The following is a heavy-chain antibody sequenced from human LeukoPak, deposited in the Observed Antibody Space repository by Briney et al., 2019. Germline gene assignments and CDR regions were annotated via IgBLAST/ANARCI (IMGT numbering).Heavy chain of an antibody. CDR2: ISYDGSNK. Sequence: GSLRLSCAASGFTFSSYAMHWVRQAPGKGLEWVAVISYDGSNKYYADSVKGRFTISRDNSKNTLYLQMNSLRAEDTAVYYCAREVRSYYCFDYWGQGTLVTVSS. J-gene: IGHJ4*02. D-gene: IGHD1-26*01. CDR1: GFTFSSYA. V-gene: IGHV3-30-3*01. CDR3: AREVRSYYCFDY.